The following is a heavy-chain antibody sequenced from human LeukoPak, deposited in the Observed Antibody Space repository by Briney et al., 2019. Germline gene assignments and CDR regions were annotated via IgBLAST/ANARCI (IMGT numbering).Heavy chain of an antibody. V-gene: IGHV1-3*01. D-gene: IGHD2-2*01. CDR3: ARMFICSSTSCYETDYYYYGMDV. CDR1: GGTFSSYA. CDR2: INAGNGNT. Sequence: ASVKVSCKASGGTFSSYAISWVRQAPGQRLEWMGWINAGNGNTKYSQKFQGRVTITRDTSASTAYMELSSLRSEDTAVYYCARMFICSSTSCYETDYYYYGMDVWGQGTTVTVSS. J-gene: IGHJ6*02.